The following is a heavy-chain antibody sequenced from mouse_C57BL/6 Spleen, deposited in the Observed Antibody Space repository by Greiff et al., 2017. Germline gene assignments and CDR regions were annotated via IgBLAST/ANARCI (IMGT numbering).Heavy chain of an antibody. V-gene: IGHV1-7*01. CDR2: INPSSGYT. CDR3: ARCYDCYYWYFDV. Sequence: VKLVESGAELAKPGASVKLSCKASGYTFTSYWMHWVKQRPGQGLEWIGYINPSSGYTKYNQKFKGKATLTADKSSSTAYMQLSSLTYEASAVYSCARCYDCYYWYFDVWGTGTTVTVSS. J-gene: IGHJ1*03. CDR1: GYTFTSYW. D-gene: IGHD2-3*01.